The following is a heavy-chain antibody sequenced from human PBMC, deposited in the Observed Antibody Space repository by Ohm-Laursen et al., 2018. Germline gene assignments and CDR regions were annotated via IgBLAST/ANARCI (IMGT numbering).Heavy chain of an antibody. CDR1: GFTFSSYE. CDR2: IKPDGSEK. Sequence: SLRLSCAASGFTFSSYEMNWVRQAPGKGLEWVANIKPDGSEKHYVGSVRGRFTLSRDNAKNLVYLQMSSLRAEDTAVYYCATSANYAWRDWGQGTLATVSS. D-gene: IGHD4/OR15-4a*01. CDR3: ATSANYAWRD. J-gene: IGHJ4*02. V-gene: IGHV3-7*01.